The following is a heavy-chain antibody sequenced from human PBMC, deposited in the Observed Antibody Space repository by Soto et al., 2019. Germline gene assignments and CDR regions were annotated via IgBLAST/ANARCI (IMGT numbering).Heavy chain of an antibody. Sequence: QVQLVQSGAEVKKPGSSVKVSCKASGGTFSSYIISWVRQAPGQGLEWMGRVIPILGIANYAQKFQGRVTITADKSTSTAYMELSSLRSEDTAVYYCARFPQTAIVGAAYWGQGTLVTVSS. V-gene: IGHV1-69*02. CDR3: ARFPQTAIVGAAY. CDR1: GGTFSSYI. D-gene: IGHD1-26*01. CDR2: VIPILGIA. J-gene: IGHJ4*02.